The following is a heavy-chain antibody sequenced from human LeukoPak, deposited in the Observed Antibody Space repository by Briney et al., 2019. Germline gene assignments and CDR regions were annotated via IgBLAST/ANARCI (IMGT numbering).Heavy chain of an antibody. J-gene: IGHJ3*02. CDR2: IYYSGST. CDR1: GGSISSYY. CDR3: ARDRVPAATGAFDI. D-gene: IGHD2-2*01. V-gene: IGHV4-59*01. Sequence: SETLSLTCTVSGGSISSYYWSWIRQPPGKGLEWIGYIYYSGSTNYNPSLKSRVTISVDTSKNQFSLKLSSVTAADTAVYYCARDRVPAATGAFDIWGQGTMVTVSS.